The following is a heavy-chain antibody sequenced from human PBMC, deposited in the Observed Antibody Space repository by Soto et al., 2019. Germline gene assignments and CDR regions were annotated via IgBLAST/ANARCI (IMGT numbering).Heavy chain of an antibody. CDR1: GAFIGSSNYH. D-gene: IGHD3-22*01. CDR2: ISYSGST. J-gene: IGHJ5*02. Sequence: SETLSLTCTVSGAFIGSSNYHWGWIRQPPGRGLEWIGGISYSGSTYYTPSLRSRVTIFVETSKNQFSLTLNSVTAADTAVYYCARRRVLSGFSTLNWFDPWGPGTLVTVSS. V-gene: IGHV4-39*01. CDR3: ARRRVLSGFSTLNWFDP.